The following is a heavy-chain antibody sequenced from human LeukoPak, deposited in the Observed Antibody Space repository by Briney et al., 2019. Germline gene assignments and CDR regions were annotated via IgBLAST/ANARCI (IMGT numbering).Heavy chain of an antibody. Sequence: QSGGSLRLSCTASGFTFSSYTMSWVRQAPGKGLKWVSTITTGGPNTYYADAVEGRFTISRDDSKSTLYLHINNLRAEDTAVYYCARDFSLVVGASDSWGKGTLVTVSS. J-gene: IGHJ5*02. D-gene: IGHD1-26*01. CDR3: ARDFSLVVGASDS. CDR2: ITTGGPNT. V-gene: IGHV3-23*01. CDR1: GFTFSSYT.